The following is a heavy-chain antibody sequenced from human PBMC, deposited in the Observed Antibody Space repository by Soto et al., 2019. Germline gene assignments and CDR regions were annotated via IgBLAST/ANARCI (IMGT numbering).Heavy chain of an antibody. CDR1: GGSISSSSYY. CDR2: IYYSGST. D-gene: IGHD3-3*01. V-gene: IGHV4-39*01. Sequence: SETLSLTCTVSGGSISSSSYYWGWIRQPPGKGLEWIGSIYYSGSTYYNPSLKSRVTISVDTSKNQFSLKLSSVTAADTAVYYCARLSELRFLLGDNWFDPWGQGTLVTVSS. CDR3: ARLSELRFLLGDNWFDP. J-gene: IGHJ5*02.